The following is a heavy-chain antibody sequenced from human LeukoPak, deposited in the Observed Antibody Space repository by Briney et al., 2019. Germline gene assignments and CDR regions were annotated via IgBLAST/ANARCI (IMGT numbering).Heavy chain of an antibody. J-gene: IGHJ4*02. CDR3: ATEHWGPNS. CDR2: IKGDGSDK. D-gene: IGHD3-16*01. Sequence: GGSLRLSCAASGFTVSLKYMSWVRQAPGKGLEWLANIKGDGSDKNYVDSVKGRFTISRDNAKNSLFLQMSSLRGEDTALYYCATEHWGPNSWGQGTLVTVSS. CDR1: GFTVSLKY. V-gene: IGHV3-7*01.